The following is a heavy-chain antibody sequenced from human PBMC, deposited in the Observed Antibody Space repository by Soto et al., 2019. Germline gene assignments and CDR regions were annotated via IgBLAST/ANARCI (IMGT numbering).Heavy chain of an antibody. V-gene: IGHV1-18*01. CDR2: ISASFGNT. J-gene: IGHJ4*02. CDR1: GCTFTSYG. Sequence: SVKVSCKASGCTFTSYGISWVRQAPGQGLEWMGGISASFGNTNYAQKFQGRVTMTADTSTSTAYMELRSLRSEDTAVYSGARVIFRWGEASIDSFGVDDWGQGTLVTVSS. CDR3: ARVIFRWGEASIDSFGVDD. D-gene: IGHD3-3*01.